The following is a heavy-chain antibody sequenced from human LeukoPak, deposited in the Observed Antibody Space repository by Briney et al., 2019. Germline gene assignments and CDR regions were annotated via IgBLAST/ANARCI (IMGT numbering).Heavy chain of an antibody. D-gene: IGHD2-15*01. Sequence: GGSLRLSCAASGFTFSSYGMSWVRQAPGKGLEWVSAISGSGGSTYYADSVKGRFTISRDNAKNSLYLQMNSLRAEDTAVYYCARGKTRCSGGSCLGGGAFDIWGQGTMVTVSS. V-gene: IGHV3-23*01. J-gene: IGHJ3*02. CDR1: GFTFSSYG. CDR2: ISGSGGST. CDR3: ARGKTRCSGGSCLGGGAFDI.